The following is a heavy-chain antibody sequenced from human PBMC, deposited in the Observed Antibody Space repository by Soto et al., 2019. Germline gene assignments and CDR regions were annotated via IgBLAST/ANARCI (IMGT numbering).Heavy chain of an antibody. Sequence: QLQLQESGPGLVKPSETLSLTCIVSGGSITRNNHYWGWIRQSPGKGLEWIGSILYSVCTNYNPSLKSRVTLSVETAKNQFSLKMSSVTAADTALYYCARLGSSGWYQGSYFDYWGQGTLVTVSS. V-gene: IGHV4-39*01. CDR3: ARLGSSGWYQGSYFDY. D-gene: IGHD6-19*01. CDR1: GGSITRNNHY. J-gene: IGHJ4*02. CDR2: ILYSVCT.